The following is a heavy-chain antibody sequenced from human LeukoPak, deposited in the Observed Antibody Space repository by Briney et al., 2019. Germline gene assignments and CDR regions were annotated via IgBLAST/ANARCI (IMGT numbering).Heavy chain of an antibody. D-gene: IGHD4-11*01. CDR3: AADLPYSNYGPLDY. V-gene: IGHV1-58*01. J-gene: IGHJ4*02. CDR2: IVVGSGNT. Sequence: VASVKVSCKASGFSFATSAVQWVRQARGQRLEWIGWIVVGSGNTNYAQKFRERVTITRDTSTSTAYLELSSLRSEDTAVYFCAADLPYSNYGPLDYWGQGTLVTSP. CDR1: GFSFATSA.